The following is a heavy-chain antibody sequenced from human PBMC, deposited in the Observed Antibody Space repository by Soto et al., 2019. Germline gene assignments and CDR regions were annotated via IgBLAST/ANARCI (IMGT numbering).Heavy chain of an antibody. CDR2: ISAYNGNT. CDR3: ARVITIFGVVIIHPGMDV. D-gene: IGHD3-3*01. CDR1: GDNFTNHG. J-gene: IGHJ6*02. V-gene: IGHV1-18*01. Sequence: GTSVKDSCNACGDNFTNHGIRRVRKAPGQGLEWMGWISAYNGNTNYAQKLQGRVTMTTDTSTSTAYMELRSLRSDDTAVYYCARVITIFGVVIIHPGMDVWGQGTTVTVSS.